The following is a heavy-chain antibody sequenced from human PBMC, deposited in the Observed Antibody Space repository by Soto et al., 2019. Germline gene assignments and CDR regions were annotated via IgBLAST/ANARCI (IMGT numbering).Heavy chain of an antibody. J-gene: IGHJ4*02. CDR1: GGSISNFY. CDR3: ARDQMVLSRSYFDS. Sequence: ASETLSLTCTVSGGSISNFYWSWIRQPPGKGLEWIGYISYSGNTNYNPSLKSRVSISVDTSKNQLSLNLTSVTAADTAVYYCARDQMVLSRSYFDSWGQGTSLTVSS. CDR2: ISYSGNT. D-gene: IGHD2-8*01. V-gene: IGHV4-59*01.